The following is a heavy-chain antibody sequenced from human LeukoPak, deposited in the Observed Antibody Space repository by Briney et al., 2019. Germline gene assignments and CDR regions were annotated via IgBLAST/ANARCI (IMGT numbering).Heavy chain of an antibody. CDR1: GFTFSSYG. D-gene: IGHD5-12*01. CDR3: AKDMGGYGGYFDY. V-gene: IGHV3-30*18. Sequence: PGGSLRLSCAASGFTFSSYGMHWVRQAPGKGPEWVAVISYDGSNEYYADSVKGRFTISRDNSKNTLYLQMNSLRAEDTAVYYCAKDMGGYGGYFDYWGQGTLVTVSS. CDR2: ISYDGSNE. J-gene: IGHJ4*02.